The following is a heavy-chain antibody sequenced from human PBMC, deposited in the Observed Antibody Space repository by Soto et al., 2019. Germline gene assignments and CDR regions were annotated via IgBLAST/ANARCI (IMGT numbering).Heavy chain of an antibody. Sequence: EVQLVESGGGLVKPGGSLRLSCAASGFTFSDYNMNWVRQAPGKGLEWVSSISDDTRSIFYADSMKGRFTISRDNAKNSLYLQMNNLRAEDTAVYYCAREWPTMVTAFDIWGQGTMVTVSS. CDR1: GFTFSDYN. J-gene: IGHJ3*02. D-gene: IGHD5-18*01. CDR2: ISDDTRSI. V-gene: IGHV3-21*01. CDR3: AREWPTMVTAFDI.